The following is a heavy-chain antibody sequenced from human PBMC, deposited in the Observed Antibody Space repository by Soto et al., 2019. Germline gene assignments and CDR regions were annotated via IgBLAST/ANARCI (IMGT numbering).Heavy chain of an antibody. D-gene: IGHD6-19*01. J-gene: IGHJ6*02. CDR1: GFTFSSYA. V-gene: IGHV3-23*01. Sequence: LRLSCAASGFTFSSYAMSWVRQAPGKGLEWVSAISGSGGSTYYADSVKGRFTISRDNSKNTLYLQMNSLRAEDTAVYYCANNIPVVFTFNRGGWYCYGIYVCGRGSTVTGSS. CDR2: ISGSGGST. CDR3: ANNIPVVFTFNRGGWYCYGIYV.